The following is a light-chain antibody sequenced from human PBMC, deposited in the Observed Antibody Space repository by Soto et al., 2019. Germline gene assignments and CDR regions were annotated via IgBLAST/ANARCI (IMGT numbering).Light chain of an antibody. CDR2: QDT. CDR1: KLGDKY. J-gene: IGLJ3*02. CDR3: QAWDSRTAL. V-gene: IGLV3-1*01. Sequence: SYELTQPPSVSVSPGQTASITCSGDKLGDKYASWYQQKPGQCPVLVIYQDTKRPSGIPERFSGSNSGNTATLTISGTQAMDEADYYCQAWDSRTALFGGGTKVTVL.